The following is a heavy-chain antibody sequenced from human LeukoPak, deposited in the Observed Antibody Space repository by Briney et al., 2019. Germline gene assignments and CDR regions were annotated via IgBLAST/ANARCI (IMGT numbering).Heavy chain of an antibody. CDR3: ASEGVILYFGVDAFDI. CDR1: GFTFSSYE. CDR2: MSSSGRTI. Sequence: GGSLRLSCAASGFTFSSYEMNWVRQAPGKGLEWVSYMSSSGRTIYYADSVKGRFTISRDNAKNSLYLQMNSLRAEDTAVYYCASEGVILYFGVDAFDIWGQGTMVTVSS. D-gene: IGHD3-10*01. V-gene: IGHV3-48*03. J-gene: IGHJ3*02.